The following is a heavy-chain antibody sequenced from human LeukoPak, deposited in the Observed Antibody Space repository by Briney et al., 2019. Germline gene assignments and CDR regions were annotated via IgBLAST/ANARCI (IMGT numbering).Heavy chain of an antibody. CDR3: ARGGRMYSTSSAFDY. CDR1: AFIFSGHW. CDR2: IKEDGSER. D-gene: IGHD6-6*01. Sequence: GGSLRLSCEGSAFIFSGHWMNWVRQTPGKGLEWVASIKEDGSERQYVDSVKGRFSISRDNTKGSLFLQLNSLRAEDTAVYYCARGGRMYSTSSAFDYWGQGTLVTVSS. J-gene: IGHJ4*02. V-gene: IGHV3-7*03.